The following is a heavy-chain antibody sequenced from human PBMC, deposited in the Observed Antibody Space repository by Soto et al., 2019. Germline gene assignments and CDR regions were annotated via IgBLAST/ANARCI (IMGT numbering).Heavy chain of an antibody. CDR1: GYTFTSYS. D-gene: IGHD2-15*01. CDR3: ARDHNFGIILYAMDV. J-gene: IGHJ6*02. CDR2: INPSSGRT. Sequence: ASVKVSCKASGYTFTSYSMHWVRQAPGQGLEWMGIINPSSGRTSYAQNFQGRVTMTSDTSTSIVYMEMSSLKSEDTAVYYCARDHNFGIILYAMDVWAQGTTVTVSS. V-gene: IGHV1-46*01.